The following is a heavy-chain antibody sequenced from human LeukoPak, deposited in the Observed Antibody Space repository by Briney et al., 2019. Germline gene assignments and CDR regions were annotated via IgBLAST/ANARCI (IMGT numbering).Heavy chain of an antibody. J-gene: IGHJ6*02. V-gene: IGHV3-48*03. CDR2: ISSSGSTI. D-gene: IGHD6-13*01. Sequence: PGGSLRLSCAASGLTFSSYEMNWVRQAPGKGLEWVSYISSSGSTIYYADSVKGRFTISRDNAKNSLYLQMNSLRAEDTAVYYCARDGVGSSWTSSGMDVWGQGTTVTVSS. CDR3: ARDGVGSSWTSSGMDV. CDR1: GLTFSSYE.